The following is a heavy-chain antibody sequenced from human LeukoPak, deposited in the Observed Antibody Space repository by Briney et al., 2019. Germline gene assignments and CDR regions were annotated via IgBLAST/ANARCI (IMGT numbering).Heavy chain of an antibody. D-gene: IGHD1-26*01. CDR3: ARESLLGGLDN. V-gene: IGHV3-7*01. CDR1: GFTFSRHW. Sequence: GGSLRLSCAASGFTFSRHWMTWVRQAPGKGLEWVATTKEDGSGKYYVNSVKGRFTISRDNAKTSLYLQMNSLRVEDTAIYYCARESLLGGLDNWGQGTLVTVSS. J-gene: IGHJ4*02. CDR2: TKEDGSGK.